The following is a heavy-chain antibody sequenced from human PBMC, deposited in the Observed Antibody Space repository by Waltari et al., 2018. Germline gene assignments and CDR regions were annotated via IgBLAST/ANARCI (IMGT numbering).Heavy chain of an antibody. CDR1: GFSFSLFH. CDR2: TSTSGATI. CDR3: AGDGSKSSTFFYYGCDV. D-gene: IGHD2-15*01. J-gene: IGHJ6*02. V-gene: IGHV3-48*03. Sequence: EVQLVESGGGLAQPGGSLRLSCVASGFSFSLFHMNWVRQAPGHGLEWGSYTSTSGATINNPASVKGRFTSARDKARNSLYLQMNTVGAGDTAVYSCAGDGSKSSTFFYYGCDVWGRVTTVTVS.